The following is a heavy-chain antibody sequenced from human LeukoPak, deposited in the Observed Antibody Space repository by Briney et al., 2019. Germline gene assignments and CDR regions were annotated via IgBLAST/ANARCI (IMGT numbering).Heavy chain of an antibody. Sequence: GGSLRLSCAASGFTFSDYYMSWIRQAPGKGLEWVSAIGTTGDTYYPGSVKGRFTISRENAKNSLYLQMNNLRAGDTAVYYCARDRGGGHMDVWGKGTTVTISS. D-gene: IGHD2-15*01. J-gene: IGHJ6*03. CDR3: ARDRGGGHMDV. CDR2: IGTTGDT. V-gene: IGHV3-13*01. CDR1: GFTFSDYY.